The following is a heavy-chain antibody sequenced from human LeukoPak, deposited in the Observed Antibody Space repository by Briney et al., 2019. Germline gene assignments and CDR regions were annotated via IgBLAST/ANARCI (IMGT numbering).Heavy chain of an antibody. V-gene: IGHV3-7*01. CDR1: GFTLSNVW. CDR3: VKGNGGRAFDI. CDR2: INQEGDGK. J-gene: IGHJ3*02. Sequence: GGSLRLSCAVSGFTLSNVWLNSVRQAPGTGLEWVANINQEGDGKDYVDSVKGRFTISRDNAKNSLYLQMHSLRAEDKAVYYCVKGNGGRAFDIWGQGTMVTVS.